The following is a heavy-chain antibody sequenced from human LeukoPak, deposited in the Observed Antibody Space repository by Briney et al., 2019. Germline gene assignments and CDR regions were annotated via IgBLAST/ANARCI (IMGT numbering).Heavy chain of an antibody. CDR2: IYYSGST. J-gene: IGHJ4*02. D-gene: IGHD3-22*01. Sequence: SETLSLTCTVSGGSISSGDYYWSWIRQPPGKGLEWIGYIYYSGSTYYNPSLKSRVTISVDTSKNQFSLKLSSVTAADTAVYYCARTSPIYYYDSSGHYPIDYWGQGTLVTVSS. V-gene: IGHV4-30-4*01. CDR3: ARTSPIYYYDSSGHYPIDY. CDR1: GGSISSGDYY.